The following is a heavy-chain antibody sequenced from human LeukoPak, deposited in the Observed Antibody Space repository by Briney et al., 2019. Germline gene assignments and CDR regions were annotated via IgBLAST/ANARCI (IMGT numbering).Heavy chain of an antibody. CDR2: IYSSGTT. CDR3: ARGPTKNYFDS. V-gene: IGHV4-59*01. J-gene: IGHJ4*02. Sequence: SETLSLTCTVSGGSISSYYWSWIRRPPGRGLEWIGYIYSSGTTNYNPSLKSRVTISVDTSKSQFSLKLSSVTAADTAVYYCARGPTKNYFDSWGQGTVVTVSS. CDR1: GGSISSYY.